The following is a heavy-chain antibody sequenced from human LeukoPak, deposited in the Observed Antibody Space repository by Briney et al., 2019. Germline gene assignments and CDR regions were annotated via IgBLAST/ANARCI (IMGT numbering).Heavy chain of an antibody. J-gene: IGHJ4*02. CDR2: ISAYNGNT. D-gene: IGHD3-10*01. Sequence: GASVKVSCKASGYTFTSYGISWVRQAPGQGLEWMGWISAYNGNTNYAQKLQGRVTMTTDTSTSTAYMELRSLRSDDTAVYYCAREGSITMVRGVINYWGQGTLVTVPS. CDR1: GYTFTSYG. V-gene: IGHV1-18*01. CDR3: AREGSITMVRGVINY.